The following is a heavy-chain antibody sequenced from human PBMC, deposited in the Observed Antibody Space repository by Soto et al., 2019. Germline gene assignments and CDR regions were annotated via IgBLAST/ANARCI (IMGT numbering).Heavy chain of an antibody. J-gene: IGHJ4*02. CDR1: GSSINSDNW. V-gene: IGHV4-28*01. CDR2: IFSTGTT. Sequence: QVQLQESGPGLVRPSDTLSLTCGVSGSSINSDNWWGWIRQPPGKGLEWIGYIFSTGTTSYNPSLKSRVTMSVDTSINQFSLRLNSVTAVETAVYYCASKPNSLYYFDFWGQGTLVTVSS. D-gene: IGHD5-18*01. CDR3: ASKPNSLYYFDF.